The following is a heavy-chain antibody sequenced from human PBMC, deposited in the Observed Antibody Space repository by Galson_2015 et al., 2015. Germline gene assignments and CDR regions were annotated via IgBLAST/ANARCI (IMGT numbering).Heavy chain of an antibody. CDR2: IDLVNGHT. D-gene: IGHD3-10*01. CDR3: ARYGSGSFAY. J-gene: IGHJ4*02. CDR1: GYTFTTYA. Sequence: SVKVSCKASGYTFTTYAIHWVRQAPGQGLEWMGWIDLVNGHTKYPQKFQGRVSFTRDTSASTAYMEVNILTSEDTAVYYCARYGSGSFAYWGQGTLVTVSS. V-gene: IGHV1-3*01.